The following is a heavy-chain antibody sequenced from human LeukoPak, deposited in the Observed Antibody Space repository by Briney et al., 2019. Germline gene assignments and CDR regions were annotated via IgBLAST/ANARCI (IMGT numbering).Heavy chain of an antibody. CDR3: ARSIAAAPLWH. V-gene: IGHV3-30-3*01. D-gene: IGHD6-13*01. Sequence: GGSLRLSCAASGFTFSSYAMHWVRQAPGKGLEWVAVISYDGSNKYYADSVKGRFTISRDNSKNTLYLQMNSLRVEDTAVYYCARSIAAAPLWHWGQGTLVNVSS. CDR1: GFTFSSYA. CDR2: ISYDGSNK. J-gene: IGHJ1*01.